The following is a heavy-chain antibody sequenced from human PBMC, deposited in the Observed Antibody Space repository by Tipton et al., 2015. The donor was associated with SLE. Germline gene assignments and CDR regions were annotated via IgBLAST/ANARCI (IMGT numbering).Heavy chain of an antibody. J-gene: IGHJ4*02. CDR1: GFTFSGYA. D-gene: IGHD3-10*01. CDR2: IGGGGGDT. V-gene: IGHV3-23*01. Sequence: SLRLSCAASGFTFSGYAMSWVRQAPGTALEWVSAIGGGGGDTYYADSVKGRFIISRDNSKSTLFLQMNSLRAEDTAIYYCARERWFGELLSLEYWGQGALVTVSS. CDR3: ARERWFGELLSLEY.